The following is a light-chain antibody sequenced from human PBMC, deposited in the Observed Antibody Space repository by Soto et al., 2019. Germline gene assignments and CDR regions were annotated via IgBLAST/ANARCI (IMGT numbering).Light chain of an antibody. Sequence: QSVLTQPASVSGSPGQSITISCTGSSSDIGGYEFVSWFQQHPGKVSKLIIYEVSNRPSGVSDRFSGAKSGKTASLTISGLQPDDEAEYYCTSYSVTGTHYLFGSGTKVTVL. J-gene: IGLJ1*01. CDR2: EVS. CDR3: TSYSVTGTHYL. V-gene: IGLV2-14*01. CDR1: SSDIGGYEF.